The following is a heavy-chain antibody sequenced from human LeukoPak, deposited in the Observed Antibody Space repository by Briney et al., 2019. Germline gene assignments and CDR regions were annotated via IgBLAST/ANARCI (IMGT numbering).Heavy chain of an antibody. CDR2: ISGSGDST. CDR3: AKDQYSGSYYWFDP. V-gene: IGHV3-23*01. Sequence: PGASLRLSCAASGFTFSNYAMSWVRQAPGKGLEWVSAISGSGDSTYYADSVKGRFTISRDNSKNTLYLQVNSLRAEDTAIYYCAKDQYSGSYYWFDPWGQGTLVTVSS. D-gene: IGHD1-26*01. CDR1: GFTFSNYA. J-gene: IGHJ5*02.